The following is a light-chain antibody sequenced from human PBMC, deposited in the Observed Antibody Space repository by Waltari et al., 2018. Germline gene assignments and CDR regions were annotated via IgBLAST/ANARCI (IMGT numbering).Light chain of an antibody. J-gene: IGKJ2*01. CDR3: QQYATYHT. CDR1: QDIGPY. Sequence: DIQMTQSPSTLSASVGDRVTITCRASQDIGPYLAWYQQKPGKAPNLLIYKSSILESGVPSRFSGSGSGTEFTLTITSLQPDDFATYYCQQYATYHTFGQGTKLKI. CDR2: KSS. V-gene: IGKV1-5*03.